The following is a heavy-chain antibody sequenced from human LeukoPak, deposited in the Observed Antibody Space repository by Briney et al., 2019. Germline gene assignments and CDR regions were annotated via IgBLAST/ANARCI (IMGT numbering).Heavy chain of an antibody. Sequence: ASVKVSCKASGYTFTSYGISWVRQAPGQGLEWMGWISAYNGNTNYAQKLQGRVTMTTDTSTSTAYMELRSLRSDDTAVYYCARGRLGGYGSGSYQTNFDYWGQGTLVTVSS. J-gene: IGHJ4*02. CDR1: GYTFTSYG. D-gene: IGHD3-10*01. V-gene: IGHV1-18*01. CDR3: ARGRLGGYGSGSYQTNFDY. CDR2: ISAYNGNT.